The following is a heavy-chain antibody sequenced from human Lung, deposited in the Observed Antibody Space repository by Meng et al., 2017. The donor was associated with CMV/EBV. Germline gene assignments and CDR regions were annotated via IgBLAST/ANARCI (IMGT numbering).Heavy chain of an antibody. Sequence: SVXVSXXACGYAFNPYYIHWVRLAPGQGLEWVGIINPHGGGTTNAQRFQGRVTMTRDTSTSTVYMQLNRLRPEDTAVYYCTRRKFGIWSDDPLAKDHNYGLDVWGQGXTVTVSS. CDR3: TRRKFGIWSDDPLAKDHNYGLDV. V-gene: IGHV1-46*02. J-gene: IGHJ6*02. CDR1: GYAFNPYY. D-gene: IGHD3-3*01. CDR2: INPHGGGT.